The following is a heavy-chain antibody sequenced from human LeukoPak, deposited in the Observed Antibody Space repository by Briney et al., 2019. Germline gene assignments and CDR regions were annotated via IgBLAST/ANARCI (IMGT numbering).Heavy chain of an antibody. CDR1: GFTFSNYD. J-gene: IGHJ3*02. CDR3: TRADYYDSSGYISTDAFDI. V-gene: IGHV3-23*01. Sequence: GGSLRLSCAASGFTFSNYDMSWVRQAPGKGLEWVSVISSSGGSTYYADSVKGRFTISRDDSKNTAYLQMNSLKTEDTAVYYCTRADYYDSSGYISTDAFDIWGQGTMVTVSS. CDR2: ISSSGGST. D-gene: IGHD3-22*01.